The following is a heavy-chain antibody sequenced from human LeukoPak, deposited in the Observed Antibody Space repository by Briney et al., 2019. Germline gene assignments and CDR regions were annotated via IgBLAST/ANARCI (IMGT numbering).Heavy chain of an antibody. CDR1: GFTFDDYA. CDR3: AKGINYGDYVLALYFDY. Sequence: GRSLRLSCAASGFTFDDYAMHWVRHAPGKGLEWVSGISWNSGSIGYAGSVKGRFTISRDNAKNSLYLQMNSLRAEDTALYYCAKGINYGDYVLALYFDYWGQGTLGTVSA. V-gene: IGHV3-9*01. D-gene: IGHD4-17*01. J-gene: IGHJ4*02. CDR2: ISWNSGSI.